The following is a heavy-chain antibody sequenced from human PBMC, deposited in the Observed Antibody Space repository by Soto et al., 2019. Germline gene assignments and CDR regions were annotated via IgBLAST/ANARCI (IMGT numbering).Heavy chain of an antibody. Sequence: GGSLRLSCAASGFTFSSYGMHWVRQAPGKGLEWGAGISYDGSNKYYADSVKGRFTISRDNSKNTLYLQMNSLRAEDTAVYYCAKERTQGSYGSNWFDPWGQGTLVTVSS. J-gene: IGHJ5*02. V-gene: IGHV3-30*18. CDR2: ISYDGSNK. D-gene: IGHD5-18*01. CDR1: GFTFSSYG. CDR3: AKERTQGSYGSNWFDP.